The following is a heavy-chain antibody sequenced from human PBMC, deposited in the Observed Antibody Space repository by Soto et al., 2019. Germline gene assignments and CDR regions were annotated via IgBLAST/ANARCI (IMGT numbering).Heavy chain of an antibody. Sequence: GGSLRLSCAGSGFMFSSFAMTWVRQAPGKGLEWVSTTRSNGEHTYYADSVKGRFTVSRDNSKNTLFLEMSSLRAEDSAIYYCAKDSKSVSVSAARVYGMDVWGQGTTVTVSS. V-gene: IGHV3-23*01. D-gene: IGHD2-2*01. CDR1: GFMFSSFA. CDR3: AKDSKSVSVSAARVYGMDV. CDR2: TRSNGEHT. J-gene: IGHJ6*02.